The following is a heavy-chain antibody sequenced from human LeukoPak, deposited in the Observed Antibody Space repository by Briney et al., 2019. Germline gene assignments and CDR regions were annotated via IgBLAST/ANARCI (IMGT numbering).Heavy chain of an antibody. CDR1: GYTFTSYG. J-gene: IGHJ4*02. Sequence: ASVKVSCKASGYTFTSYGISWVRQAPGQGLEWMGWISAYNGNTNNAQKLQGRVTMTTDTSTSTAYMELRSLRSDDTAVYYCARDLRIAVAGRVFDYWGQGTLVTVSS. CDR2: ISAYNGNT. D-gene: IGHD6-19*01. CDR3: ARDLRIAVAGRVFDY. V-gene: IGHV1-18*04.